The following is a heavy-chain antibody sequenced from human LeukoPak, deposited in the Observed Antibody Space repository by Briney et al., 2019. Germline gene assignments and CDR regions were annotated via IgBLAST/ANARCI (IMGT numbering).Heavy chain of an antibody. CDR2: IYYSGST. CDR3: AREDSSGYYYFDY. D-gene: IGHD3-22*01. CDR1: GGSISSYY. Sequence: SQTLSLTCTVSGGSISSYYWSWIRQPPGKGLEWIGYIYYSGSTNYNPPLKSRVTISVDTSKNQFSLKLSSVTAADTAVYYCAREDSSGYYYFDYWGQGTLVTVSS. V-gene: IGHV4-59*01. J-gene: IGHJ4*02.